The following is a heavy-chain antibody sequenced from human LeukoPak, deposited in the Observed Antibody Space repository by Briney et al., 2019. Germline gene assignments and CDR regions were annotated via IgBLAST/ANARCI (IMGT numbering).Heavy chain of an antibody. CDR2: ISGSGGST. J-gene: IGHJ4*02. CDR3: AKVRAVVPAAINDY. CDR1: GFTFSSYA. V-gene: IGHV3-23*01. Sequence: GGSLRLSCAASGFTFSSYAMSWVRQAPGKGLEWVSAISGSGGSTYYADSVKGRFTISRDNSKNTLHLQMNSLRAEDTAVYYCAKVRAVVPAAINDYWGQGTLVTVSS. D-gene: IGHD2-2*01.